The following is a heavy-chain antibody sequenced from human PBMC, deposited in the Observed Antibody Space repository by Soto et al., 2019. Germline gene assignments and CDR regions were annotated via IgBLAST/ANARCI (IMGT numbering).Heavy chain of an antibody. CDR1: GFTFSSYS. CDR2: ISSSSSYI. V-gene: IGHV3-21*01. J-gene: IGHJ4*02. D-gene: IGHD1-26*01. Sequence: EVQLVESGGGLVKPGGSLRLSCAASGFTFSSYSMNWVRQAPGKGLEWVSSISSSSSYIYYADSVKGRFTISRDNAKNSLDLQMNSLRAEDTAVYYCARYRTEVGACFDYWGQGTLVTVSS. CDR3: ARYRTEVGACFDY.